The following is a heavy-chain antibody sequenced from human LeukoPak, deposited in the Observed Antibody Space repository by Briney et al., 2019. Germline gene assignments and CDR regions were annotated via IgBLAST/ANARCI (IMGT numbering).Heavy chain of an antibody. CDR1: GFTFSNYA. CDR2: ISGSGGTT. J-gene: IGHJ4*02. V-gene: IGHV3-23*01. D-gene: IGHD1-14*01. CDR3: AKKHGRTGAYYFDC. Sequence: GGSLRLSCAASGFTFSNYAMNWVRQAPGKGLEWVSSISGSGGTTYYADSVKGRFTISRDNSKNTLYLQMNSLRAEDTALYYCAKKHGRTGAYYFDCWGQGTLVTVSS.